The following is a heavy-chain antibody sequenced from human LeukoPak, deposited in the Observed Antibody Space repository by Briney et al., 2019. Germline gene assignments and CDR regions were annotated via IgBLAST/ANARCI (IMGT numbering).Heavy chain of an antibody. J-gene: IGHJ4*02. CDR2: ISYDGSNK. D-gene: IGHD6-13*01. CDR3: AKDLMYSSSPPFDY. CDR1: GFTFSSYG. V-gene: IGHV3-30*18. Sequence: GRSLRLSCAASGFTFSSYGMHWVRQAPGKGLEWVAVISYDGSNKYYADSVKGRFTISRDNSKNTLYLQMNSLRAEDTAVYYCAKDLMYSSSPPFDYWGQGTLVTVSS.